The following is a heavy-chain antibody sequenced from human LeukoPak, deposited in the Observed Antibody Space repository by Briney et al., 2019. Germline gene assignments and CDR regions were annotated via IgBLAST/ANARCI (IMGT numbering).Heavy chain of an antibody. J-gene: IGHJ6*02. CDR3: ARDHFPSPRDYDFWSGYGGKQDYGMDV. V-gene: IGHV4-4*07. CDR2: IYTSGST. CDR1: GGSISSYY. Sequence: SETLSLTCTVSGGSISSYYWSLIRQPARKGLEWIVRIYTSGSTNYNPSLKSRVTMSVDTSKNQFSPKLSSVTAADTAVYYCARDHFPSPRDYDFWSGYGGKQDYGMDVWGQGTTVTVSS. D-gene: IGHD3-3*01.